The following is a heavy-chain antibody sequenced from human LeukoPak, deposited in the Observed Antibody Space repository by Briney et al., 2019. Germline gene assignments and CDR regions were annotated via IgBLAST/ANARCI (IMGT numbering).Heavy chain of an antibody. Sequence: GSLRLSCEASGFTSFSFPMNWVRKAPGKGLEWVSHIRSDGTITYAYSVKGRFTISRDDAKTSVYLQLNSLRAEDTAVYYCAKEMVENYYYDSSGYLSFYYYYYGMDVWGQGTTVTVSS. V-gene: IGHV3-69-1*01. CDR3: AKEMVENYYYDSSGYLSFYYYYYGMDV. CDR1: GFTSFSFP. CDR2: IRSDGTI. J-gene: IGHJ6*02. D-gene: IGHD3-22*01.